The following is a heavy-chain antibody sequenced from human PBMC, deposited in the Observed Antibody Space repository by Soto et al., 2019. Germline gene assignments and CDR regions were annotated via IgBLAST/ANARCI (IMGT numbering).Heavy chain of an antibody. CDR3: ARECSGGSCYSSLSHLLEYYGMDV. D-gene: IGHD2-15*01. Sequence: GGSLRLSCAASGFTFSSYSMNWVRQAPGKGLEWVSSISSSSSYIYYADSVKGRFTISRDNAKNSLYLQMNSLRAEDTAVYYCARECSGGSCYSSLSHLLEYYGMDVWGQGTTVTVSS. V-gene: IGHV3-21*01. CDR1: GFTFSSYS. J-gene: IGHJ6*02. CDR2: ISSSSSYI.